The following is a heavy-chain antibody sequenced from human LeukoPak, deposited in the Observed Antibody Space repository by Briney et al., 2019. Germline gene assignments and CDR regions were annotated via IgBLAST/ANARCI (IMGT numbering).Heavy chain of an antibody. Sequence: PSETLSLTCIVSGGSISRSTYYWGWIRQPPGKGLEWIGSIHYSGNTYCNPSLKSRITISVDTSKNQFSLKLNSVTAADTAVYYCARSSEGRYYYDSSGYSYYYYYMDVWGKGTTVTISS. J-gene: IGHJ6*03. D-gene: IGHD3-22*01. CDR3: ARSSEGRYYYDSSGYSYYYYYMDV. CDR2: IHYSGNT. V-gene: IGHV4-39*07. CDR1: GGSISRSTYY.